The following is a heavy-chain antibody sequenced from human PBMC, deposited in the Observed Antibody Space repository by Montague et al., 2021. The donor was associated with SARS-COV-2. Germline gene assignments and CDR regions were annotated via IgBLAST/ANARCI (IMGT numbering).Heavy chain of an antibody. J-gene: IGHJ6*02. CDR1: GDSMTSGSRF. D-gene: IGHD3-22*01. V-gene: IGHV4-61*09. Sequence: TLSLTCTVSGDSMTSGSRFWTWIRQPAGKGLEWIGHIQTSGTSNYNPSLRDRLTLSIDTSNNQFSLELRSVTAADSAVYFCARDRPESWRISPGLAGLFATVVHSASGMDVWGRGTTVTVS. CDR3: ARDRPESWRISPGLAGLFATVVHSASGMDV. CDR2: IQTSGTS.